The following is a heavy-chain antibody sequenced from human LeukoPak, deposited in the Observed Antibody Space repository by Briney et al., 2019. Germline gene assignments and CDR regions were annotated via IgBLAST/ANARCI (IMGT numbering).Heavy chain of an antibody. CDR1: DYTFTSYG. Sequence: ASVKVSCKASDYTFTSYGISWVRQAPGQGLEWMGWISAYNGNTNYAQKLQGRVTMTTDTSTSTAYMELRSLRSDDTAVYYCARANYYYYYMDVWGKGTTVTVSS. CDR2: ISAYNGNT. V-gene: IGHV1-18*01. J-gene: IGHJ6*03. CDR3: ARANYYYYYMDV.